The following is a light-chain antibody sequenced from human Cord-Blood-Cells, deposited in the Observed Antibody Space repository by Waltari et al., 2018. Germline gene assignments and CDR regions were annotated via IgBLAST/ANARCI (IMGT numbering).Light chain of an antibody. V-gene: IGKV3-15*01. CDR3: QQYNNWPPWT. CDR2: GAS. CDR1: QSVSSN. Sequence: EIVMTQSPPTLSVFPGERATLSCRARQSVSSNLAWYQQKPGQAPRLLIYGASTRATGIPARFSGSRSGTEFTLTISSLQSEDFAVYYCQQYNNWPPWTFGQGTKVEIK. J-gene: IGKJ1*01.